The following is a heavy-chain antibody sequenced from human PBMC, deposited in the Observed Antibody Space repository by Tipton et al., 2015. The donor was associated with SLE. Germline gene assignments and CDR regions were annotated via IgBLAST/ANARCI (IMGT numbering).Heavy chain of an antibody. Sequence: TLSLTCAVYGGSFSGYNWNWIRQSPEKGLEWIGEINHSGITNFNPSLESRVTISIDTSKNQFSLRLTSVTAADTAVYYCARGMVTWRGAILGVDVWGQVTTVNVSS. CDR2: INHSGIT. J-gene: IGHJ6*02. CDR3: ARGMVTWRGAILGVDV. D-gene: IGHD2-21*02. CDR1: GGSFSGYN. V-gene: IGHV4-34*01.